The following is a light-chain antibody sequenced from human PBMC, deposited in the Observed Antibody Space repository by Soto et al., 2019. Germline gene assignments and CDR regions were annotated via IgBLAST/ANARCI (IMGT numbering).Light chain of an antibody. CDR1: QSVSSSY. CDR3: QQYGSSRQLT. CDR2: GAS. Sequence: EIVLTQSPGTLSLSPGERATLSCRASQSVSSSYLAWYQQKPGQAPRLLIYGASSRATGIPDRFSGSGSGTEFTLTISRLEPEDFAVYYCQQYGSSRQLTFGGGTKVEIK. J-gene: IGKJ4*01. V-gene: IGKV3-20*01.